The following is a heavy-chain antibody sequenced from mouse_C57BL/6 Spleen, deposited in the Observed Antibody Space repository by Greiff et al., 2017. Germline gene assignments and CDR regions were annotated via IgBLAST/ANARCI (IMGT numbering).Heavy chain of an antibody. D-gene: IGHD1-1*01. V-gene: IGHV1-69*01. Sequence: QVQLQQPGAELVMPGASVKLSCKASGYTFTSYWMHWVKQRPGQGLEWIGEIDPSDSYTNYNQKLKGKSTLTGDKSSSTAYMQLSSLTSEDSSVYSCARRITTVVSEYFDVWGTGTTVTVSS. CDR2: IDPSDSYT. J-gene: IGHJ1*03. CDR3: ARRITTVVSEYFDV. CDR1: GYTFTSYW.